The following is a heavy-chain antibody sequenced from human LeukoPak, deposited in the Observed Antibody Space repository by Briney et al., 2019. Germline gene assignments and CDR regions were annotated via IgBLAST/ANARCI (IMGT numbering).Heavy chain of an antibody. CDR2: ISGSGSHT. J-gene: IGHJ4*02. CDR3: ARSRGPIDS. Sequence: GGSLRLSCAASGLTFSSFAMNWARQAPGKGLECVSTISGSGSHTYYADSVKGRFTISRDNSKNTLYLQMNSLRGDDTALYYCARSRGPIDSWGQGTLVTVSS. V-gene: IGHV3-23*01. CDR1: GLTFSSFA. D-gene: IGHD3-10*01.